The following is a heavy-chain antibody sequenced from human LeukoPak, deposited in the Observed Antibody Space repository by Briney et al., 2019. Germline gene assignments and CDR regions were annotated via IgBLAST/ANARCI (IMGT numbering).Heavy chain of an antibody. Sequence: GASVKVSRKASGYTFTSYDINWVRQATGQGLEWMGWMNPNSGNTGYAQKFQGRVTITRNTSISTAYMELSSLRSEDTAVYYCARRGRAWIQLWSDYYYYMDVWGKGTTVTVSS. J-gene: IGHJ6*03. D-gene: IGHD5-18*01. CDR3: ARRGRAWIQLWSDYYYYMDV. CDR1: GYTFTSYD. V-gene: IGHV1-8*03. CDR2: MNPNSGNT.